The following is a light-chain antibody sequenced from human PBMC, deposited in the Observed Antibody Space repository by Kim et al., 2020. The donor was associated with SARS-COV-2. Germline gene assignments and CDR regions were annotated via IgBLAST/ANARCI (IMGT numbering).Light chain of an antibody. V-gene: IGLV4-69*01. J-gene: IGLJ3*02. CDR2: LNSNGSN. Sequence: APVKLTCTLSSEHSSDAIAGHQEQPQKGPRYLMKLNSNGSNSKGDVIPARFSGSSSGAARYLTISSLQSEDEADYYCQTWGTGIQVFGGGTQLTVL. CDR3: QTWGTGIQV. CDR1: SEHSSDA.